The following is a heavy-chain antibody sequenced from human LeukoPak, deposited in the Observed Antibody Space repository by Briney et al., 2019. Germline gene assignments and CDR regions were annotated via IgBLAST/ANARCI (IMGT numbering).Heavy chain of an antibody. Sequence: GASVKVSCKASGYTFTGYYMHWVRQAPGQGLEWMGWINPNSGGTNYAQKFQGWVTMTRDTSISTAYMELSRLRSDDTAVYYCARERGDSSSWAPYDYWGQGTLVTVSS. J-gene: IGHJ4*02. V-gene: IGHV1-2*04. CDR1: GYTFTGYY. D-gene: IGHD6-13*01. CDR3: ARERGDSSSWAPYDY. CDR2: INPNSGGT.